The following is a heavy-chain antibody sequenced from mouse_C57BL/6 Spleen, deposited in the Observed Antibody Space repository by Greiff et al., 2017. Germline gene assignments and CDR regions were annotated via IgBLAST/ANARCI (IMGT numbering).Heavy chain of an antibody. V-gene: IGHV1-82*01. CDR3: ARRGLGTEAMDY. Sequence: QVQLQQSGPELVKPGASVKISCKASGYAFSSSWMNWVKQRPGKGLEWIGRIYPGDGDTNYNGKFKGKATLTADKSSSTAYLQLSSLTSEDSAVYFCARRGLGTEAMDYWGQGTSVTVSS. CDR2: IYPGDGDT. D-gene: IGHD4-1*01. CDR1: GYAFSSSW. J-gene: IGHJ4*01.